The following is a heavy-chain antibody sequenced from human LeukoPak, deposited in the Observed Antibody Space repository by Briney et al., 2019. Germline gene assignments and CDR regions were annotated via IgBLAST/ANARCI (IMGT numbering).Heavy chain of an antibody. CDR3: ARGGYSGYGIFDY. CDR2: IYYSGTT. CDR1: GGSVISYY. V-gene: IGHV4-59*02. J-gene: IGHJ4*02. Sequence: SETLSLTCTVSGGSVISYYWSWIRQPPGKGLEWIGYIYYSGTTNYNPSLKSRVTISVDTSKNQFSLKLSSVTAADTAVYYCARGGYSGYGIFDYWGQGTLVTVSS. D-gene: IGHD5-12*01.